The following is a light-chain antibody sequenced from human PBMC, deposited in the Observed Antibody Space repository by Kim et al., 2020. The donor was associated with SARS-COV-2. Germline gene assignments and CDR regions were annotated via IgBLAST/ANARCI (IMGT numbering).Light chain of an antibody. J-gene: IGLJ3*02. CDR2: YDS. CDR1: NIGSKS. Sequence: APGKTARITCGGNNIGSKSVPWYHQKPGQAPVLVIYYDSDRPSGIPERFSGSNSGNTATLTISRVEAGDEADYYCQVWDSSSDHRVFGGGTQLTVL. CDR3: QVWDSSSDHRV. V-gene: IGLV3-21*04.